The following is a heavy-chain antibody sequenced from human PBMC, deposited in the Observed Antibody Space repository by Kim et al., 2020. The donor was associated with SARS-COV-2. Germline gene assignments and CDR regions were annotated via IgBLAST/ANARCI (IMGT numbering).Heavy chain of an antibody. J-gene: IGHJ4*02. D-gene: IGHD5-18*01. CDR1: GGSISSYY. CDR2: IYYSGST. V-gene: IGHV4-59*01. Sequence: SETLSLTCTVSGGSISSYYWSWIRQPPGKGLEWIGYIYYSGSTNYNPSLKSRVTISVDTSKNQFSLKLSSVTAADTAVYYCAGSSHNGGYSYGYSDYWGQGTLVTVSS. CDR3: AGSSHNGGYSYGYSDY.